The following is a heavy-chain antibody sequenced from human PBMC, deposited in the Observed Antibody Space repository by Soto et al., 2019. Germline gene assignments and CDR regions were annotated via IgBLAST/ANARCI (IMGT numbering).Heavy chain of an antibody. J-gene: IGHJ5*02. D-gene: IGHD1-26*01. Sequence: EVQVVESGGGLVQPGKSLRLSCAASGFLFINAWMNWVRQAPGKGLEWVGRIKSETGGGTTDYAAPVKGRFTIARDDSKSMLYLQMNSLKTEDTAVYYCTTTYTGGSFYTWGQGTLVTVSS. CDR2: IKSETGGGTT. CDR3: TTTYTGGSFYT. V-gene: IGHV3-15*07. CDR1: GFLFINAW.